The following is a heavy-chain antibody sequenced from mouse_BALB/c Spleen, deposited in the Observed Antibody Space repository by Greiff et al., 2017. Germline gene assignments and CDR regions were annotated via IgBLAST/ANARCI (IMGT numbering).Heavy chain of an antibody. CDR3: ARGDYYYGSTPFAY. J-gene: IGHJ3*01. D-gene: IGHD1-1*01. Sequence: EVQLQESGPGLVKPSQSLSLTCTVTGYSITSDYAWNWIRQFPGNKLEWMGYISYSGSTSYNPSLKSRISITRDTSKNQFFLQLNSVTTEDTATYYCARGDYYYGSTPFAYWGQGTLVTVSA. CDR1: GYSITSDYA. V-gene: IGHV3-2*02. CDR2: ISYSGST.